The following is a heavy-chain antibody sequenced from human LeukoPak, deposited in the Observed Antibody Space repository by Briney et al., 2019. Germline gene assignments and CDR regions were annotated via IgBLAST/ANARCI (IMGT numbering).Heavy chain of an antibody. CDR3: ARDQVDY. V-gene: IGHV1-2*02. CDR2: INPNSGGT. J-gene: IGHJ4*02. CDR1: GYTFTGYY. Sequence: ASVKVSCKTSGYTFTGYYIHWVRQAPGQGLEWMGWINPNSGGTNYAQKFQGRVTVTRDTSISTAYMELSRLRSDDTAVYYCARDQVDYWGQGTLVSVSS.